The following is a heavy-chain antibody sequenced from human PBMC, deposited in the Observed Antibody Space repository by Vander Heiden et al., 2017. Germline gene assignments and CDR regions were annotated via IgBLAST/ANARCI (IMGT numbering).Heavy chain of an antibody. Sequence: QVQLVQSGAEVKKPGSSVKVSCKASGGSFSSYAISWVRQAPGQGLEWMGGIIPIVGTPKYAQNFQGRVTITADESTSTAYMELSSLRSEDTAVYYCAIDSGSHTGPGGDGWYFDLWGRGTLVKVSA. CDR2: IIPIVGTP. V-gene: IGHV1-69*01. CDR3: AIDSGSHTGPGGDGWYFDL. D-gene: IGHD1-26*01. J-gene: IGHJ2*01. CDR1: GGSFSSYA.